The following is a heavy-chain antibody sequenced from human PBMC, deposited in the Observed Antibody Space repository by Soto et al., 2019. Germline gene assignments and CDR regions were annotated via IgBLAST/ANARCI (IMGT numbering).Heavy chain of an antibody. V-gene: IGHV1-18*01. CDR1: GYTFTSYG. J-gene: IGHJ6*02. CDR2: IGAYNGNT. D-gene: IGHD3-10*01. CDR3: ARQPDPGITMVRGVIIDYYGMDV. Sequence: GASVKVSCKASGYTFTSYGISWVRQAPGQGLEWMGWIGAYNGNTNYAQKLQGRVTMTTDTSTSTAYTELRSLRSDDTAVYYCARQPDPGITMVRGVIIDYYGMDVWGQGTTVTVSS.